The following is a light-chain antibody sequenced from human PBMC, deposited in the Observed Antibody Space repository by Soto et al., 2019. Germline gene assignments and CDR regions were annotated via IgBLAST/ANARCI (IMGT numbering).Light chain of an antibody. V-gene: IGKV3-11*01. Sequence: EIVLTQSPDTLSLSPGERATLSCRASQSVSSYLAWYQQKPGQAPRLLIYDASNRATGFLARFSGSGSGTDFTLTISSLEPEDFAVYYCQQRRAFGQGTRLEIK. CDR3: QQRRA. CDR2: DAS. J-gene: IGKJ5*01. CDR1: QSVSSY.